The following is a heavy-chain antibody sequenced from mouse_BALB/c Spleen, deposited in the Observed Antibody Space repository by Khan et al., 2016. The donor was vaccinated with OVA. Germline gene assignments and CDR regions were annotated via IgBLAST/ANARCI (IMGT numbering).Heavy chain of an antibody. D-gene: IGHD1-2*01. CDR3: ARRNYFGYTFAY. Sequence: QVRLQQSGAELARPGASVKLSCKASGYTFTDYYINWVKQRTGQGLEWIGEISPGSGDTYYNEKFKGKATLTADKSSSTAYMQLNSLTSDASAVYFCARRNYFGYTFAYWGQGTLVTVSA. CDR2: ISPGSGDT. V-gene: IGHV1-77*01. J-gene: IGHJ3*01. CDR1: GYTFTDYY.